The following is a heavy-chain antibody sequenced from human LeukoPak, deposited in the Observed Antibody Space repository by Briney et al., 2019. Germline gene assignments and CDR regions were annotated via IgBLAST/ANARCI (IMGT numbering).Heavy chain of an antibody. CDR2: ISSSGSSI. CDR3: ARDGPRPPLVEVLVGAFDI. V-gene: IGHV3-11*04. CDR1: GFTFSDYY. J-gene: IGHJ4*02. Sequence: GGSLRLSCAASGFTFSDYYMSWIRQAPGKGLEWVSYISSSGSSIYYADSVKGRFTISRDNAKNSLYLQMNSLRAEDTAVYYCARDGPRPPLVEVLVGAFDIWGQGTLVTVSS. D-gene: IGHD4/OR15-4a*01.